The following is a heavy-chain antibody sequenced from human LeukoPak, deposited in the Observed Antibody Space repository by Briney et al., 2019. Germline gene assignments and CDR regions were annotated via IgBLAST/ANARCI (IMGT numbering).Heavy chain of an antibody. CDR2: INPNSGAT. CDR3: ARLNGNHFDY. CDR1: GYIFTGYH. D-gene: IGHD1-14*01. J-gene: IGHJ4*02. V-gene: IGHV1-2*02. Sequence: GSSVKVSCKASGYIFTGYHMHWVREAPGQGLEWMAWINPNSGATDYAQKFQGRATMTRDTSTSTAYMELSRLRSDDTAVYYCARLNGNHFDYWGQGTLVTVSS.